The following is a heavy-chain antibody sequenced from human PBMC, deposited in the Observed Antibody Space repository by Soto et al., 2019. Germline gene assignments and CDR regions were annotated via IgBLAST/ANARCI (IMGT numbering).Heavy chain of an antibody. CDR3: ARDLGVRGEDDFDY. D-gene: IGHD2-8*01. V-gene: IGHV1-18*01. Sequence: ASVKVSCKASGYTFTSYGISWVRQAPGQGLEWMGWISAYNGNTNYAQKLQGRVTMTTDTSTSTAYMELRSLRSDDTAVYYCARDLGVRGEDDFDYWGQGTMVTVSS. CDR2: ISAYNGNT. J-gene: IGHJ4*02. CDR1: GYTFTSYG.